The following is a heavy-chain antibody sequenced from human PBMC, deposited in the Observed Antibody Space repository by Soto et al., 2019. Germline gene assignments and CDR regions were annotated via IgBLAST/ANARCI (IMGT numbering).Heavy chain of an antibody. V-gene: IGHV2-26*01. Sequence: QVTLKESGPVLVKPTETLTLTCTVSGYSHSHPRMGVSWIRQPPGKALEWLAHISAHYEKYYSTSLMTRLTISQDTSKSQVVLTMTNMYPVDTATYYCARVLYYGMEVWGQGTTVTVSS. CDR2: ISAHYEK. J-gene: IGHJ6*02. CDR3: ARVLYYGMEV. CDR1: GYSHSHPRMG.